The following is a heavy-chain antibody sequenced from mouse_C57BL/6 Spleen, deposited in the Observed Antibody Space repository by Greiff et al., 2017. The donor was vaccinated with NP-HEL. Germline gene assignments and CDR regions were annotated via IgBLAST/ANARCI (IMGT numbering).Heavy chain of an antibody. CDR2: IYPGSGST. D-gene: IGHD1-1*01. CDR3: ARGIYYGSSYHFDY. V-gene: IGHV1-55*01. Sequence: QVQLKQPGAELVKPGASVKMSCKASGYTFTSYWITWVKQRPGQGLEWIGDIYPGSGSTNYNEKFKSKATLTVDTSSSTAYMQLSSLTSEDSAVYYCARGIYYGSSYHFDYWVQGTTLTVSS. CDR1: GYTFTSYW. J-gene: IGHJ2*01.